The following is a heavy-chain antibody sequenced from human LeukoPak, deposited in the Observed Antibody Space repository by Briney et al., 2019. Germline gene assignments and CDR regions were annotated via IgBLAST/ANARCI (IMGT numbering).Heavy chain of an antibody. CDR3: EVVVAASYDY. CDR1: GFTFSGYA. CDR2: ISDNGGRT. J-gene: IGHJ4*02. V-gene: IGHV3-23*01. D-gene: IGHD2-15*01. Sequence: GGSLRLSCAASGFTFSGYAMSWVRQAPGKGLEWVSTISDNGGRTYYADSVKGRFTISRDNSKNTLFLQMNSLRAEDTAVYYCEVVVAASYDYWGQGTLVTVSS.